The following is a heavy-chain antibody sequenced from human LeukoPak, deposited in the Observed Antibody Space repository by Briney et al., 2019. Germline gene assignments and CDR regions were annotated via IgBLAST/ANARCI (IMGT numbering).Heavy chain of an antibody. V-gene: IGHV4-59*08. CDR3: VRHGSGWRFDS. CDR2: INHSGYT. CDR1: GGSISTDF. J-gene: IGHJ4*02. D-gene: IGHD6-19*01. Sequence: PSETLSLTCTVSGGSISTDFWSWIRQPPGKGLEWITYINHSGYTNSNPSLKSRVTPSVDTSKNLVSLVLSSVTAADTAVYSCVRHGSGWRFDSWGQGILVTVSS.